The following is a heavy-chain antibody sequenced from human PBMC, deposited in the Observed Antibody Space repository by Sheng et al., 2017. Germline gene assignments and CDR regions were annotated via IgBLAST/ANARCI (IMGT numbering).Heavy chain of an antibody. J-gene: IGHJ4*01. CDR1: GFTFSSYS. CDR3: AREVSYYGSGSYYSVLDY. D-gene: IGHD3-10*01. CDR2: ISTSSSYM. Sequence: EVQLVESGGGLVKPGGSLRLSCAASGFTFSSYSMTWVRQAPGKGLEWVSSISTSSSYMYYADSVKGRFTISRDNAKNSLYPQMNSLRAEDTAVYYCAREVSYYGSGSYYSVLDY. V-gene: IGHV3-21*01.